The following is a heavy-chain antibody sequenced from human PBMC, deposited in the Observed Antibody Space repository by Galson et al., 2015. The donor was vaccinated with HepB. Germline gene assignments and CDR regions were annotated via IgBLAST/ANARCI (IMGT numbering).Heavy chain of an antibody. V-gene: IGHV4-59*01. CDR2: IYYIGGS. CDR3: AGAVRVGYYAHDV. J-gene: IGHJ6*02. D-gene: IGHD3-22*01. Sequence: ETLSLTCSVAGVSIRSYHWSWVRQVPGMGLEWIGHIYYIGGSKYNPSLKSRVTISVDASASHLSLKLNSVSAADTGVYYCAGAVRVGYYAHDVWGQGTTVIVSS. CDR1: GVSIRSYH.